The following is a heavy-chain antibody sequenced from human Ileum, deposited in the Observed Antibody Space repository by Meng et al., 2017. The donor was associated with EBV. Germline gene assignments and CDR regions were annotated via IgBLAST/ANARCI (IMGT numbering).Heavy chain of an antibody. CDR3: AREVGQGWYYFDY. D-gene: IGHD6-19*01. J-gene: IGHJ4*02. V-gene: IGHV7-4-1*02. CDR1: GYTFRSHA. CDR2: INSNTGNS. Sequence: VQLVQSGSELRKPGASVKVFCKASGYTFRSHAMSWVRQAPGQGLEWMGWINSNTGNSTYAQGFTGRFVFSLDTSVSTAYLHINSLKTEDTAVYYCAREVGQGWYYFDYWGQGTLVTVSS.